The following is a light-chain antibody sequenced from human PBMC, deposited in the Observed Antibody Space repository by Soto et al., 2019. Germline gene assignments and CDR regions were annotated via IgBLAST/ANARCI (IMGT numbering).Light chain of an antibody. Sequence: EIVLTQSPGTLSLSPGERATLSCRASQSVSSSYLAWYQQKPGQAPRLLIYGASSRATGIPDRFSGSGSGTDFTLTISRLEPEDFEVYYCQQYGSSFGQGTKVEIK. CDR1: QSVSSSY. CDR3: QQYGSS. CDR2: GAS. V-gene: IGKV3-20*01. J-gene: IGKJ1*01.